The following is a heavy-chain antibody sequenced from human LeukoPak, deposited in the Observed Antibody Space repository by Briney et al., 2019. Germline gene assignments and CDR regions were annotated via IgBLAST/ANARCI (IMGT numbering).Heavy chain of an antibody. J-gene: IGHJ4*02. Sequence: ASESLSLTCAVYGGSFSGYYWSWTRQPPGKGLEWIGEINHSGSTNCNPSLKSRVAISVDTSKNQFCLKLSSVTAADTAVYYCARGLGLRWQYFDYWGQGTLVTVSS. D-gene: IGHD4-23*01. CDR1: GGSFSGYY. CDR2: INHSGST. CDR3: ARGLGLRWQYFDY. V-gene: IGHV4-34*01.